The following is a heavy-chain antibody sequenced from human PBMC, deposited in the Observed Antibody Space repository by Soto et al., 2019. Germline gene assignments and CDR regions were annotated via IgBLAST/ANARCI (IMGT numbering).Heavy chain of an antibody. Sequence: GGSLRLSCAAAECTFSNYAMSWVRQAPGKGLEWVSAISYGGGTTYYADSVKGRFTISRDNSKNTLYLQMNSLRAEDTAVYYCAKNPGYYYDSTGYHFDSWGQGTLVTVSS. D-gene: IGHD3-22*01. CDR3: AKNPGYYYDSTGYHFDS. J-gene: IGHJ4*02. V-gene: IGHV3-23*01. CDR1: ECTFSNYA. CDR2: ISYGGGTT.